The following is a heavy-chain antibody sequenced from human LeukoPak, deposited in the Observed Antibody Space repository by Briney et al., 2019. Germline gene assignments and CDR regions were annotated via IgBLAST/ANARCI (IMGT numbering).Heavy chain of an antibody. V-gene: IGHV3-53*01. CDR3: ARDYYDSSGYFD. D-gene: IGHD3-22*01. CDR2: IYSGGST. Sequence: GGSLRLSCAASGFTFTSYRMDWVRQAPGKGLEWVSVIYSGGSTYYADSVKGRFTISRDNSKNTLYLQMNSLRAEDTAVYYCARDYYDSSGYFDWGQGTLVTVSS. CDR1: GFTFTSYR. J-gene: IGHJ4*02.